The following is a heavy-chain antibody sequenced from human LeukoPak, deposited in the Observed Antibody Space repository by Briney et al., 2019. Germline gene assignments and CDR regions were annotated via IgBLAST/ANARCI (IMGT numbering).Heavy chain of an antibody. CDR3: GKDRVPHIMNSNKWYVNSGETDY. D-gene: IGHD3-16*01. J-gene: IGHJ4*02. CDR1: GFTFSSYE. V-gene: IGHV3-48*03. CDR2: ISSSGSTI. Sequence: GGSLRLSCAASGFTFSSYEMNWVRQAPGKGLEWVSYISSSGSTIYYADSVKGRFTISRDNAKNSLYLQMNSLRAEGTAAYYCGKDRVPHIMNSNKWYVNSGETDYWGQGTLVTVSS.